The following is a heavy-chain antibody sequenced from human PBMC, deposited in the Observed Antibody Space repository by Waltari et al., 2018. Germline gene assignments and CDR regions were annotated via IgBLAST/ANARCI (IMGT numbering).Heavy chain of an antibody. CDR3: ARGGLDGFDS. CDR2: LYNSGIT. CDR1: GTSISNNF. Sequence: QVQLQESSPGLVKPSETLSLPCKVSGTSISNNFWNWVRQPAGKGLEWIGRLYNSGITNDNPSLKSRVTMSTDTSKNQCSLKLNSVTAADTAVYFCARGGLDGFDSWGQGILVTVS. D-gene: IGHD1-26*01. J-gene: IGHJ4*02. V-gene: IGHV4-4*07.